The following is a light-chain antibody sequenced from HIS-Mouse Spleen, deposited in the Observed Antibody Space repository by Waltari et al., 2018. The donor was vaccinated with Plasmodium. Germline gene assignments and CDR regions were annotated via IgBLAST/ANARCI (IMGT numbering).Light chain of an antibody. CDR2: LNSDGSH. CDR1: SGHSSYA. Sequence: QLVLTQSPSASASLGASVKLTCTLSSGHSSYAIAWHQQQPETGPRYLMTLNSDGSHSKGDWIPDRFSGSSSGAERYLTISSLQSEDEADYYCQTWGTGFWVFGGGTKLTVL. V-gene: IGLV4-69*01. J-gene: IGLJ3*02. CDR3: QTWGTGFWV.